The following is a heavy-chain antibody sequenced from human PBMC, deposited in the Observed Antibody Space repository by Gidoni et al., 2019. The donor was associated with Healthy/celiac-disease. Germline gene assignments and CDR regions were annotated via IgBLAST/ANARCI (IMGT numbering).Heavy chain of an antibody. J-gene: IGHJ4*02. D-gene: IGHD3-3*01. Sequence: QVQLQQWGAGLLKPSETLSLTCAVHGGSFSGYYCSWIRQPPGKGLEVIEEINQSGSTNYNPSLKSRVTISVDTPKNQFSRKLSSVTAADTAVYDCARPYDFWSGYALGYWGQGTLVTVSS. V-gene: IGHV4-34*01. CDR1: GGSFSGYY. CDR3: ARPYDFWSGYALGY. CDR2: INQSGST.